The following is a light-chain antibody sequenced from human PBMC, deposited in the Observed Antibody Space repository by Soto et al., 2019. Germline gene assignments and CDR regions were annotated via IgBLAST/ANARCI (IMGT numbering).Light chain of an antibody. CDR3: LLDYAYFWA. J-gene: IGKJ1*01. CDR1: QGIRSS. Sequence: AIPVTQSPSSLSASVGYRVTVTCRTSQGIRSSLGWYQQKPGKVPKLLIYAASTLQSGVPSRFSGSGSGRDFTLTINSLQHEDFATYYCLLDYAYFWAFGQGTKVDI. V-gene: IGKV1-6*01. CDR2: AAS.